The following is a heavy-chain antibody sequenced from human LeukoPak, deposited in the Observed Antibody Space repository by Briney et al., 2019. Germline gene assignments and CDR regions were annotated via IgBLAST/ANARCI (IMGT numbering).Heavy chain of an antibody. D-gene: IGHD6-13*01. CDR1: GGSISSSY. CDR3: ARHSSSYYDLDY. Sequence: SETLSLTCIVSGGSISSSYWSWIRQPPGKGLEWIGNIYYSGSTNYNPSLKSRVTISVDTSKNQFSLKLSSVTAADTAVYYCARHSSSYYDLDYWGQGTLVTVSS. J-gene: IGHJ4*02. CDR2: IYYSGST. V-gene: IGHV4-59*08.